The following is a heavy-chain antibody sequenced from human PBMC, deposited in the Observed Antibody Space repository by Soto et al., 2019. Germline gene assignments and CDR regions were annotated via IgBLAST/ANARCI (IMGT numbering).Heavy chain of an antibody. CDR3: ARGRGRAVVVPAAMPDYYYGMDV. V-gene: IGHV4-59*01. D-gene: IGHD2-2*01. CDR2: IYYSGST. CDR1: GGPISSYY. J-gene: IGHJ6*02. Sequence: SETLSLTCTVSGGPISSYYWSWIRQPPGKGLEWIGYIYYSGSTNYNPSLKSRVTISVDTSKNQFSLKLSSVTAADTVVYYCARGRGRAVVVPAAMPDYYYGMDVWGQGTTVTVSS.